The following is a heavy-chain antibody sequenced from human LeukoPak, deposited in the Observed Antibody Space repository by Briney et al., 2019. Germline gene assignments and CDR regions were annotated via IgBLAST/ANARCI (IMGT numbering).Heavy chain of an antibody. CDR1: GFTFTDTY. V-gene: IGHV3-11*04. J-gene: IGHJ1*01. CDR2: ISPSGTDI. D-gene: IGHD1-26*01. CDR3: AAYSGSYPEYFQY. Sequence: GGSLRLSCAVSGFTFTDTYMTWIRQAPGKGLESLSYISPSGTDISYADSVKGRFTISRDTAKNSLYLQMNSLRAEDTAVYYCAAYSGSYPEYFQYWGQGILVTVSS.